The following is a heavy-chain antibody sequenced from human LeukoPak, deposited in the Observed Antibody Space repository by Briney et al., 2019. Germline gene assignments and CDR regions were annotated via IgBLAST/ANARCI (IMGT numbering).Heavy chain of an antibody. D-gene: IGHD2-2*01. Sequence: GGSLRLSCAASGFTFDDYTMHWVRQAPGKGLEWVSLISWDGGSTYYADSVKGRFTISRDNGKNSLYLQMNSLRTEDTALYYCAKAGYCSSTSCFTYYYYYMDVWGKGTTVTVSS. V-gene: IGHV3-43*01. CDR1: GFTFDDYT. CDR3: AKAGYCSSTSCFTYYYYYMDV. J-gene: IGHJ6*03. CDR2: ISWDGGST.